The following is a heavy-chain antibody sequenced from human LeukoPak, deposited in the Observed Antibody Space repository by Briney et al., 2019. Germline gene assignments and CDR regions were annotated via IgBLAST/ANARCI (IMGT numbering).Heavy chain of an antibody. CDR2: ISGSGGST. D-gene: IGHD1-26*01. V-gene: IGHV3-23*01. J-gene: IGHJ4*02. Sequence: QSGGSLRLSCAASGFTFSSYAMSWVRQAPGKGLEWVSAISGSGGSTYYADSVKGRLTISRDNSKNTVYLQMNSLRAEDTAVYYCAKGRVGATRYYFDYWGQGTLVTVSS. CDR1: GFTFSSYA. CDR3: AKGRVGATRYYFDY.